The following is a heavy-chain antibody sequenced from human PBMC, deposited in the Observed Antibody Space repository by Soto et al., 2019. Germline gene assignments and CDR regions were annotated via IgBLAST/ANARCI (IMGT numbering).Heavy chain of an antibody. CDR3: ARDDFLEWLLGPPVPPPRYYYYMDV. J-gene: IGHJ6*03. V-gene: IGHV3-11*01. CDR1: GFTFSDYY. Sequence: GGSLRLSCAASGFTFSDYYMSWIRQAPGKGLEWVSYISSSGSTIYYADSVKGRFTISRDNAKNSLYLQMNSLRAEDTAVYYCARDDFLEWLLGPPVPPPRYYYYMDVWGKGTTVTVSS. CDR2: ISSSGSTI. D-gene: IGHD3-3*01.